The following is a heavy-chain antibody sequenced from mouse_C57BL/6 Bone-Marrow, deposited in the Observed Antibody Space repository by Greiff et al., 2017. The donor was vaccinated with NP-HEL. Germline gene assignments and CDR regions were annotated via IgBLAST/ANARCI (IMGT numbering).Heavy chain of an antibody. CDR1: GYTFTSYW. D-gene: IGHD4-1*01. Sequence: QVQLQQSGAELVMPGASVKLSCKASGYTFTSYWMHWVKQRPGQGLEWIGEIDPSDSYTNYNQKFKGKSTLTVDKSSSTAYMQLSSLTSEDSAVYYCARGELGSYYWYFDVWGTGTTVTVSS. J-gene: IGHJ1*03. CDR3: ARGELGSYYWYFDV. CDR2: IDPSDSYT. V-gene: IGHV1-69*01.